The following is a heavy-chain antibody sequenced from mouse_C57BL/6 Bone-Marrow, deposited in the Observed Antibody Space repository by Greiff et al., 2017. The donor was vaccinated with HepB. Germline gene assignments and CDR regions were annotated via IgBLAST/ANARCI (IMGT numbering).Heavy chain of an antibody. CDR1: GYTFTSYW. CDR3: ATYYGSPWFAY. CDR2: IHPNSGST. V-gene: IGHV1-64*01. J-gene: IGHJ3*01. Sequence: QVQLQQPGAELVKPGASVKLSCKASGYTFTSYWMHWVKQRPGQGLEWIGMIHPNSGSTNYNEKFKSKATLTVDKSSSTAYMQLSSLTSEDSAVYYCATYYGSPWFAYWGQGTLVPVSA. D-gene: IGHD1-1*01.